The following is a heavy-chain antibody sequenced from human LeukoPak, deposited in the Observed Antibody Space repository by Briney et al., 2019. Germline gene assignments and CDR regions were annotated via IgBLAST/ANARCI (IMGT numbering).Heavy chain of an antibody. CDR3: ARAIPRYNWFDP. V-gene: IGHV1-69*13. CDR2: IIPIFGTA. CDR1: GGTFSSYA. Sequence: GASVKVSCKASGGTFSSYAISWVRQAPGQGLEWMGGIIPIFGTANYAQKFQGRVTITADESTSTAHMELSSLRSEDTAVYYCARAIPRYNWFDPWGQGTLVTVSS. J-gene: IGHJ5*02.